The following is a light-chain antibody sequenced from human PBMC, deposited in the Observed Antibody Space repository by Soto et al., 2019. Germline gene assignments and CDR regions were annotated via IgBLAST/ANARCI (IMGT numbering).Light chain of an antibody. J-gene: IGKJ1*01. CDR3: MQALQTPRT. Sequence: DIVMTQSPLSLPVTPGEPASISCRSSQSLLHSNGYTYLDWYLQKPGQSPQLLIYLGSNRASGVTDRFSGSGSGTDFTLKISRVEADDGGVYYCMQALQTPRTFGQGTKVEIK. V-gene: IGKV2-28*01. CDR2: LGS. CDR1: QSLLHSNGYTY.